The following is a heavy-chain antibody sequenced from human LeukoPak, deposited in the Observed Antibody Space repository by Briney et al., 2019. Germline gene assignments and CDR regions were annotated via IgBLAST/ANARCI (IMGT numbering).Heavy chain of an antibody. CDR2: INPSSGYT. D-gene: IGHD1-26*01. CDR1: GYTLTSYY. CDR3: ARDRNSGSYCSDY. J-gene: IGHJ4*02. Sequence: ASVKVSCKASGYTLTSYYIHWVRQAPGQGPEWVGIINPSSGYTTYAQKFQGRVTMTRDTSTSTVYMELSSLRSEDTAVYYCARDRNSGSYCSDYWGQGTLVTVSS. V-gene: IGHV1-46*01.